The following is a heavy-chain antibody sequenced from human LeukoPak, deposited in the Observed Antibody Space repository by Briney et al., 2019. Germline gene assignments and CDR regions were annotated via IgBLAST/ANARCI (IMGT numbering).Heavy chain of an antibody. D-gene: IGHD7-27*01. J-gene: IGHJ4*02. V-gene: IGHV4-59*01. CDR2: FHYSGTT. CDR3: ARVDANWGVVDY. CDR1: GGSISTYY. Sequence: SETLSLTCTVSGGSISTYYWSRIRQPPGKGLEWIGYFHYSGTTNYNPSLKGRVTISVDTSKNQFSLKLSSVTAADTAVYYCARVDANWGVVDYWGQGTLVTVSS.